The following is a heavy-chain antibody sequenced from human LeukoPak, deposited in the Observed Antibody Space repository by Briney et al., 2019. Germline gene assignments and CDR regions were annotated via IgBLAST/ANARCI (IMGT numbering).Heavy chain of an antibody. CDR1: GFTFSSYW. D-gene: IGHD3-22*01. CDR3: ARHAYYYDSSGYWDDAFDI. V-gene: IGHV3-74*01. J-gene: IGHJ3*02. Sequence: GGSLRLSCAASGFTFSSYWMHWVRQAPGKGLVWVSRINIDGSSTSYADSAKGRFTISRDNAKNTLYLQMNSLRAEDTAVYYCARHAYYYDSSGYWDDAFDIWGQGTMVTVSS. CDR2: INIDGSST.